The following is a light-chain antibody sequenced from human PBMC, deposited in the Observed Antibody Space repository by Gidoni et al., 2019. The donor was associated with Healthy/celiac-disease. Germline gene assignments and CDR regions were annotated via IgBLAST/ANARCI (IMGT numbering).Light chain of an antibody. CDR2: AAS. Sequence: DIQMTQSPSSLSASVGDRVTITCRASQSISSYLNWYQQKPGKAPKLLIYAASSLQSGVPSRFSGSGSGTDFTLTISSLQPEDFATYYCQQSYSTLCSFGPGPKLEIK. V-gene: IGKV1-39*01. CDR3: QQSYSTLCS. CDR1: QSISSY. J-gene: IGKJ2*04.